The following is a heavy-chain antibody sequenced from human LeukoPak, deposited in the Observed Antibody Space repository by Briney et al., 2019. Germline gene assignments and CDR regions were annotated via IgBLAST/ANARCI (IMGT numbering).Heavy chain of an antibody. CDR1: GFTFDDYA. Sequence: GGSLRLSCAASGFTFDDYAMHWVRQAPGKGLEWVSLISWDGGGTYYADSVKGRFTISRDNSKNSLYLQMNSLRAEDTALYYCAKGDYDFWSGPLDYWGQGTLVTVSS. V-gene: IGHV3-43D*03. CDR3: AKGDYDFWSGPLDY. CDR2: ISWDGGGT. D-gene: IGHD3-3*01. J-gene: IGHJ4*02.